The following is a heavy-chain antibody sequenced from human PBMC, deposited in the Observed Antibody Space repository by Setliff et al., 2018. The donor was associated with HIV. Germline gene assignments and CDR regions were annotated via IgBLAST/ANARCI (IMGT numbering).Heavy chain of an antibody. CDR3: ASLFHDTSAPWLYYFDY. D-gene: IGHD3-22*01. Sequence: PSETLSLTCTVSGGSISSGSHYWSWIRQPAGKGLEWIGLIYTSGRTNYNPSLKSRVTISVDRSKNQFSLNLSSVTAADTALYYCASLFHDTSAPWLYYFDYWGQGTQVTVS. J-gene: IGHJ4*02. CDR2: IYTSGRT. V-gene: IGHV4-61*02. CDR1: GGSISSGSHY.